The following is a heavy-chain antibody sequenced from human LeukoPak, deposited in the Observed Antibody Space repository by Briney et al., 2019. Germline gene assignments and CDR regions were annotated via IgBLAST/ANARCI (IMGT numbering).Heavy chain of an antibody. CDR2: INHSGST. V-gene: IGHV4-34*01. CDR3: ARGRYSGSFLDY. CDR1: GGSFSGYY. D-gene: IGHD1-26*01. Sequence: SETLSFTCAVYGGSFSGYYWSWIRQPPGKGLEWIGEINHSGSTNYNPSLKSRVTISVDTSKNQFSLKLSSVTAADTAVYYCARGRYSGSFLDYWGQGTLVTVSS. J-gene: IGHJ4*02.